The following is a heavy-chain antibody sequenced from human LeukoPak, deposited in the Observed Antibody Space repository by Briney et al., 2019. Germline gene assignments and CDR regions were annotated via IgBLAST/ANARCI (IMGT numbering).Heavy chain of an antibody. Sequence: GGSLRLSCAASGFTFSSYAMSWVRQAPGMGLEWVSYISSSGGTIYYADSVKGRFTISRDNAKNSLYLQMNSLRAEDSAVYYCARAVRTIPVWGQGTLVTVSS. CDR3: ARAVRTIPV. J-gene: IGHJ4*02. CDR2: ISSSGGTI. V-gene: IGHV3-48*04. D-gene: IGHD3-3*01. CDR1: GFTFSSYA.